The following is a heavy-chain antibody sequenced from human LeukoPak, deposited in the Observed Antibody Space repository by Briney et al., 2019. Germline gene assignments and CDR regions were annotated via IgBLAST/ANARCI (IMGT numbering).Heavy chain of an antibody. CDR3: ATHAGHTSYQVLNFDY. Sequence: GGYLRLSCAASGFTVSSNYMSWVRQAPGRGREGVSVIYSGSSTNYADSVKGRFTISRDNSKNTLYLQMNSLRAEDTSVYYCATHAGHTSYQVLNFDYWGQGTLVTVSS. J-gene: IGHJ4*02. CDR1: GFTVSSNY. CDR2: IYSGSST. V-gene: IGHV3-53*01. D-gene: IGHD2-2*01.